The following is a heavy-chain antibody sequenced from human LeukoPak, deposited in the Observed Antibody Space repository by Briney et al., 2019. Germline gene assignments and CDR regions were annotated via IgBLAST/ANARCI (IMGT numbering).Heavy chain of an antibody. D-gene: IGHD1-26*01. J-gene: IGHJ4*02. V-gene: IGHV3-30*14. CDR2: ISYDGSNK. CDR1: GFTFSSYA. Sequence: PGGSLRLPCAASGFTFSSYAMHWVRQAPGKGLEWVAVISYDGSNKYYADSVKGRFTISRDNSENTVYLQMGSLRPEDMAVYYCARENSGLYYYFDYWGQGTLVTVSS. CDR3: ARENSGLYYYFDY.